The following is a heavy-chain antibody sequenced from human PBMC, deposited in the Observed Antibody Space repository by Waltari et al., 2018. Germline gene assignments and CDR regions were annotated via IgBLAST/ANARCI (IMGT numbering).Heavy chain of an antibody. J-gene: IGHJ4*02. D-gene: IGHD3-10*01. V-gene: IGHV4-4*07. CDR3: VRDRGRLTADY. CDR1: GGSISGHN. CDR2: IPASGTT. Sequence: QVQLQESGPGLVTPSETLSLTCTVSGGSISGHNWSWIRQAAGKGLEWIVRIPASGTTDYNPSLRSRVTMSVDTSKNQLSLKLRSVTAADTAVYYCVRDRGRLTADYWGQGTLVTVSS.